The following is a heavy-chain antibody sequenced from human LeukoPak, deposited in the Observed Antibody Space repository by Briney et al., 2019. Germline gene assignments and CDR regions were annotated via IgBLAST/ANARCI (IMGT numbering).Heavy chain of an antibody. D-gene: IGHD4-17*01. CDR3: TRGSYGDYEY. CDR2: ISSSSSYI. V-gene: IGHV3-21*01. J-gene: IGHJ4*02. Sequence: GGSLRLSCAASGSTFSSYSMNWVRQAPGKGLEWVSSISSSSSYIYYADSVRGRFTISRDNAQNSLYLQVNSLRAEDTAVYYCTRGSYGDYEYWGQGTLVTVSS. CDR1: GSTFSSYS.